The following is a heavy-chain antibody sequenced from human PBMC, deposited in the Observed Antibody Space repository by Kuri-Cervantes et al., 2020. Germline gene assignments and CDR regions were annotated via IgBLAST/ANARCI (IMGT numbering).Heavy chain of an antibody. Sequence: GESLKISCAASGFTFSSYWMHWVRQAPGKGLEWVSRINSDGSSTSYADSVKGRFTISRDNAKNTLYLQMNSLRDEDTAVYYCARAAVDTAMVNEDYWGQGTLVTVSS. CDR3: ARAAVDTAMVNEDY. J-gene: IGHJ4*02. CDR1: GFTFSSYW. D-gene: IGHD5-18*01. CDR2: INSDGSST. V-gene: IGHV3-74*01.